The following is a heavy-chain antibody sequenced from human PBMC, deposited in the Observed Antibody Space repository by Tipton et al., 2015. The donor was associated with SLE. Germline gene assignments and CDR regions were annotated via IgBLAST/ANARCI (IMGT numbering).Heavy chain of an antibody. CDR3: ARDGGSGWIDY. Sequence: TLSLTCTVSGGSISSHYWSWIRQPPGKGLEWIGEINHSGSTNYNPSLKSRVTISVDRSKNQFSLKLSSVTAADTAVYYCARDGGSGWIDYWGQGTLVTVSS. V-gene: IGHV4-34*01. J-gene: IGHJ4*02. CDR1: GGSISSHY. D-gene: IGHD6-19*01. CDR2: INHSGST.